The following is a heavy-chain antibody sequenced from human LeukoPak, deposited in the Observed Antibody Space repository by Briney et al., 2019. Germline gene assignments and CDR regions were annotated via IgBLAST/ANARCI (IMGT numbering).Heavy chain of an antibody. J-gene: IGHJ5*02. D-gene: IGHD2-2*01. Sequence: SETLSLTCTVSGGSISSYYWSWIRQPPGKGLEWIGYIYYSGSTDYNPSLKSRVTISVDTSKDQFSLKLSSVTAADTAVYYCARWKRGAVVVPAAISGNWFDPWGQGTLVTVSS. V-gene: IGHV4-59*01. CDR1: GGSISSYY. CDR3: ARWKRGAVVVPAAISGNWFDP. CDR2: IYYSGST.